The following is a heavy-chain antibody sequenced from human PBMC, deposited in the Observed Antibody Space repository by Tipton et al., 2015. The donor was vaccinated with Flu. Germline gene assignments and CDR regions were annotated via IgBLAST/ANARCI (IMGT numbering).Heavy chain of an antibody. CDR1: GDSIASDYY. V-gene: IGHV4-59*12. J-gene: IGHJ4*02. Sequence: LRLSCSISGDSIASDYYWGWIRQPPGKGLEWIGYIYNSEYTKYNPSLKSRVTISVDTSKKQFSLRLRSVTAADTAVYYCARDPSLGMPDYFDYWGQGTLVTASS. CDR3: ARDPSLGMPDYFDY. D-gene: IGHD2-2*01. CDR2: IYNSEYT.